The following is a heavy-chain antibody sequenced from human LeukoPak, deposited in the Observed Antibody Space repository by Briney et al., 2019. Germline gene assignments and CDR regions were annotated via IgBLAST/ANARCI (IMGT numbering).Heavy chain of an antibody. D-gene: IGHD3-22*01. Sequence: GESLKISCKGSGYSFTSYWIGWVRQMPGKGLEWMGIIYPGDSDTSYSPSFQGQVTISADKSISTAHLQWSSLKASDTAMYYCARTYYYDSSGYYYSPYYYGMDVWGQGTTVTVSS. J-gene: IGHJ6*02. V-gene: IGHV5-51*01. CDR2: IYPGDSDT. CDR3: ARTYYYDSSGYYYSPYYYGMDV. CDR1: GYSFTSYW.